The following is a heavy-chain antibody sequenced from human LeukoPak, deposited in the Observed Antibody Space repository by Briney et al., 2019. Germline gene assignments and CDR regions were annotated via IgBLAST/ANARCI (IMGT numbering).Heavy chain of an antibody. D-gene: IGHD2-15*01. CDR3: AKRARYCGGGSCYDDAFDI. J-gene: IGHJ3*02. V-gene: IGHV3-23*01. CDR1: GFTFSSYA. CDR2: ISRSGGST. Sequence: GGSLRLSCAASGFTFSSYAMNWVRQAPGKGLEWVSTISRSGGSTYYADSVEGRFTTSRDNSKSTLYLQMNSLRAEDTAVYYCAKRARYCGGGSCYDDAFDIWGQGTVVTVSS.